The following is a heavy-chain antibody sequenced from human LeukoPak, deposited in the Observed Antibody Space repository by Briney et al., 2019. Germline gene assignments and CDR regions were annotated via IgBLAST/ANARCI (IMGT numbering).Heavy chain of an antibody. V-gene: IGHV4-61*02. CDR3: ARASPAYYYDSSGYTFDY. D-gene: IGHD3-22*01. J-gene: IGHJ4*02. CDR1: GGSTSSGSYY. Sequence: SQTLSLTCTVSGGSTSSGSYYWSWIRQPAGKGLEWIGRIYTSGSTNYNPSLKGRVTISVDTSKNQFSLKLSSVTAADTAVYYCARASPAYYYDSSGYTFDYWGQGTLVTVSS. CDR2: IYTSGST.